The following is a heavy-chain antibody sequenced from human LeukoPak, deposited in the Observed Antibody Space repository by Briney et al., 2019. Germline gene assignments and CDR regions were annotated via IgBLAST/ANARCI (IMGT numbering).Heavy chain of an antibody. CDR2: IRYDGSNK. J-gene: IGHJ4*02. CDR1: GFTLSNYG. V-gene: IGHV3-30*02. Sequence: GGSLRLSCVASGFTLSNYGMHWVRQAPGKGLEWVAFIRYDGSNKYYADSVKGRFTISRDNSTNTLFLQMNGLRADDTAVYYCAKGEGSSGDGYWGQGTLATVSS. CDR3: AKGEGSSGDGY. D-gene: IGHD6-6*01.